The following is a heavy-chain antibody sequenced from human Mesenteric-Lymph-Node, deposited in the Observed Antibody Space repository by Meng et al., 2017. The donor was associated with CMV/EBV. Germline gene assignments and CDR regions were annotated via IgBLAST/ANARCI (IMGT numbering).Heavy chain of an antibody. CDR3: ARDPLKMGVRGVLDY. CDR2: IYYSGST. D-gene: IGHD3-10*01. V-gene: IGHV4-39*07. Sequence: SETLSLTCTVSGGSISSSSYYWGWIRQPPGKGLEWIGSIYYSGSTYYNPSLKSRVTISVDKSKNQFSLKLSSVTAADTAVYYCARDPLKMGVRGVLDYWGQGTLVTVSS. CDR1: GGSISSSSYY. J-gene: IGHJ4*02.